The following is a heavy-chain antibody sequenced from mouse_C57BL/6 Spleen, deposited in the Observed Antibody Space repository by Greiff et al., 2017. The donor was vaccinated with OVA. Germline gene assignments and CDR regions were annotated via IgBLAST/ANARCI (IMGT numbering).Heavy chain of an antibody. Sequence: EVQLVESGGGLVKPGGSLKLSCAASGFTFSSYAMSWVRQTPEKRLEWVATISDGGSYTYYPDNVKGRFTISRDNAKNNLYLQMSHLKSEDTAMYYCARDGNGFAYWGQGTLVTVSA. CDR1: GFTFSSYA. J-gene: IGHJ3*01. CDR2: ISDGGSYT. CDR3: ARDGNGFAY. V-gene: IGHV5-4*01. D-gene: IGHD4-1*01.